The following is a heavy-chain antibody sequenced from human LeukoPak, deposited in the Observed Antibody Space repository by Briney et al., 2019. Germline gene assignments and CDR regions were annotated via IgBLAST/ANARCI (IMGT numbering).Heavy chain of an antibody. CDR2: INPNSGGT. CDR3: ARENVVPAAVDAFDI. CDR1: GGTFSSYA. Sequence: ASVKVSCKASGGTFSSYAISWVRQAPGQGLDWMGWINPNSGGTNYAQKFQGRVTMTRDTSISTAYMELSRLRSDDTAVYYCARENVVPAAVDAFDIWGQGTMVTVSS. D-gene: IGHD2-2*01. V-gene: IGHV1-2*02. J-gene: IGHJ3*02.